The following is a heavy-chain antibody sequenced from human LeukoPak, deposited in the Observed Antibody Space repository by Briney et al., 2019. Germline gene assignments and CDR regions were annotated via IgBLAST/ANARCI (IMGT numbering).Heavy chain of an antibody. Sequence: GGSLRLSCAASGFTFDDYAMHWVRQAPGKDLEWVSGISWNSGSIGYADSVKGRFTISRDNAKNSLYLQMNSLRAEDTALYYCAKDRNWNDGFDYWGQGTLVTVSS. J-gene: IGHJ4*02. CDR1: GFTFDDYA. CDR2: ISWNSGSI. D-gene: IGHD1-20*01. CDR3: AKDRNWNDGFDY. V-gene: IGHV3-9*01.